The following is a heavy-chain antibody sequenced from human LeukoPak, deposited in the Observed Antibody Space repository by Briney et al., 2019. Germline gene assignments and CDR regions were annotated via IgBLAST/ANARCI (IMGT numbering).Heavy chain of an antibody. J-gene: IGHJ4*02. V-gene: IGHV3-23*01. CDR1: GFTFSSYG. Sequence: PGGSLRLSCAASGFTFSSYGMSWVRQAPGKGLEWVSAISGSGGSTYYADSVKGRFTISRDNSKNTLFLQMNSLRAEDTAVYYCAKVPTYSSSWYAFYFDYWGQGTLVTVSS. CDR2: ISGSGGST. D-gene: IGHD6-13*01. CDR3: AKVPTYSSSWYAFYFDY.